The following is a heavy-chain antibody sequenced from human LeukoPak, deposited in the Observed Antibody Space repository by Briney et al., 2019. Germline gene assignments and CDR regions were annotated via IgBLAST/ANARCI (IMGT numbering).Heavy chain of an antibody. J-gene: IGHJ4*02. Sequence: GGSLRLSCAASGFSFSSYSMNWVRQAPGKGLEWLSYISSTSSAIYYADSLKGRFTISRDNAKNSLYLQMDSLRAEDTAVYYCARVIESYGDSAYWGQGTLVTVSS. CDR3: ARVIESYGDSAY. D-gene: IGHD3-16*01. V-gene: IGHV3-48*04. CDR2: ISSTSSAI. CDR1: GFSFSSYS.